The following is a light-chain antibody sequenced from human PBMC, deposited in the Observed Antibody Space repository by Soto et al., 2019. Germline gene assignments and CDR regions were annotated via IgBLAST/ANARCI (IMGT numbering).Light chain of an antibody. V-gene: IGLV1-51*01. J-gene: IGLJ1*01. CDR1: SSNIGNNY. CDR3: GTWDSSLSGLYV. CDR2: DNN. Sequence: QSVLTQPPSVSAAPGQKVTICCSGSSSNIGNNYASWYQQLPGTAPKLLIYDNNKRPSGIPDRFSGSKSGTSATLGITGLQTGDEADYYCGTWDSSLSGLYVFGTGTKVTVL.